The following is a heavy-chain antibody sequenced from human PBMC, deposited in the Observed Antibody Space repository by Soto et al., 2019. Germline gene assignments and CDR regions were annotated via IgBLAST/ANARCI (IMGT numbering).Heavy chain of an antibody. J-gene: IGHJ4*02. CDR1: GFTFSGYG. V-gene: IGHV3-30*18. CDR3: SNLVYSSGLSADF. CDR2: ISYDGTNK. Sequence: QVQLVESGGGVVQPGRSLRLSCAASGFTFSGYGMHWVRQAPGKGLEWVALISYDGTNKYYADSVKGRFTISRDNSKNPLYLQMNSLRAEDTAVYYCSNLVYSSGLSADFWGQGTLVTVSS. D-gene: IGHD6-19*01.